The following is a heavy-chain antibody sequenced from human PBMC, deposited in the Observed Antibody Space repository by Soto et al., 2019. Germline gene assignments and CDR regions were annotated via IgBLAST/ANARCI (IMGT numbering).Heavy chain of an antibody. V-gene: IGHV1-69*13. Sequence: SVKVSCKASGVTFSTFGISWVRQAPGQGLEWMGGIIPCFGTARYSQKFEDRITITADESTNTVYMDLRSLTSEDTAIYYCAKSAPMDAGDKYYYDFWGQGALVTVSS. CDR2: IIPCFGTA. CDR3: AKSAPMDAGDKYYYDF. J-gene: IGHJ4*02. CDR1: GVTFSTFG. D-gene: IGHD4-17*01.